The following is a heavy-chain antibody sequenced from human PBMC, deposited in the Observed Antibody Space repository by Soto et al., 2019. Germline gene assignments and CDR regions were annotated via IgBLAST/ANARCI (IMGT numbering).Heavy chain of an antibody. CDR2: IYYSGST. V-gene: IGHV4-39*07. CDR1: GGSISSSSYY. D-gene: IGHD3-22*01. J-gene: IGHJ4*02. Sequence: SETLSLTCTVSGGSISSSSYYWGWIRQPPGKGLEWIGSIYYSGSTYYNPSLKSRVTISVDTSKNQFSLKLSSVTAADTAVYYCARAPLRSGYYYVWGQGTLVTVSS. CDR3: ARAPLRSGYYYV.